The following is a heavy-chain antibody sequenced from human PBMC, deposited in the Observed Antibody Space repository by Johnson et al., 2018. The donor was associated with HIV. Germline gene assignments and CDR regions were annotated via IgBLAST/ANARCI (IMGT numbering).Heavy chain of an antibody. CDR3: TRSDSTYYNFWSGYYTGAFDI. J-gene: IGHJ3*02. D-gene: IGHD3-3*01. CDR2: IRSKANSYAT. Sequence: VQLVESGGGLIQPGGSLRLSCAASGFTFSSYAIHWVRQASGKGLEWVGRIRSKANSYATAYAASVKGRFTISRDDSKNTAYLQMNSLKIEDTAVYYCTRSDSTYYNFWSGYYTGAFDIWGQGTMVTVSS. V-gene: IGHV3-73*01. CDR1: GFTFSSYA.